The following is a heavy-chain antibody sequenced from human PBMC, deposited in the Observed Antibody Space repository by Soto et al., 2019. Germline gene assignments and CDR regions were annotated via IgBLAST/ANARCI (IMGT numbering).Heavy chain of an antibody. CDR1: GSTFSSYA. V-gene: IGHV3-23*01. CDR2: ISGSGGST. Sequence: GGSLRLSCAASGSTFSSYAMSWVRQAPGKGLEWVSAISGSGGSTYYADSVKGRFTISRDNSKNTLYLQMNSLRAEDTAVYYCAKDRTRIAVAGRTVDNAFDIWGQGTMVTVSS. D-gene: IGHD6-19*01. CDR3: AKDRTRIAVAGRTVDNAFDI. J-gene: IGHJ3*02.